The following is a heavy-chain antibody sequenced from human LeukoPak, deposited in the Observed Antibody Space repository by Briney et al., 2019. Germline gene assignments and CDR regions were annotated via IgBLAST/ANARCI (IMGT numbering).Heavy chain of an antibody. CDR3: ARHDYGDYGNFQH. J-gene: IGHJ1*01. CDR2: IYYSGST. D-gene: IGHD4-17*01. CDR1: GGSISSYY. Sequence: SETLSLTCTVSGGSISSYYWSWIRQPPGKGLEWIGYIYYSGSTKYNPSLKSRVTISVDTSKNQFSLKLSSVTAADTAVYYCARHDYGDYGNFQHWGQGTLVTVSS. V-gene: IGHV4-59*08.